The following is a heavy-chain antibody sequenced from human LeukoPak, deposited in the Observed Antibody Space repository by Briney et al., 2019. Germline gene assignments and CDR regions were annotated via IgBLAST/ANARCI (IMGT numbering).Heavy chain of an antibody. CDR1: RLAVNIIY. Sequence: SGGSLRLSCATSRLAVNIIYMVGVRQARGEGLEGVSVIYAGGCTYYGDSVRGRFTITRDNSMNTLHLQMNSLRAEDTAVYFCARDWVDYDFWSGYYYYYYGMDVWGQGTTVTVSS. V-gene: IGHV3-53*01. D-gene: IGHD3-3*01. CDR2: IYAGGCT. J-gene: IGHJ6*02. CDR3: ARDWVDYDFWSGYYYYYYGMDV.